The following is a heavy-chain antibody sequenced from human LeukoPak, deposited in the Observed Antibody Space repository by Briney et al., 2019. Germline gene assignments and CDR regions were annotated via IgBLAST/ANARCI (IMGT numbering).Heavy chain of an antibody. D-gene: IGHD2-2*01. J-gene: IGHJ5*02. CDR3: AREGCSSTSCYPGEKNWLDP. Sequence: SETLSLTCTVSGGSISSYYWSWIRQPPGKGLEWIGYIYYSGSTNYNPSLKSRVTISVDTSKNQFSLKLSSVTAADTAVYYCAREGCSSTSCYPGEKNWLDPWGQGTLVTVSS. CDR1: GGSISSYY. CDR2: IYYSGST. V-gene: IGHV4-59*01.